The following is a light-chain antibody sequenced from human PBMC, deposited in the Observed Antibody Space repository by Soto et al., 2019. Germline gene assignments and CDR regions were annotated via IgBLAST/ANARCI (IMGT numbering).Light chain of an antibody. CDR3: HQYYSGSLT. J-gene: IGKJ4*01. CDR2: DAS. V-gene: IGKV1-5*01. CDR1: QSISSW. Sequence: DIQMTQSPSTLSASVGDRVTITCRASQSISSWLSCYQQKTGKAPKLLIYDASSLESGVPSRCSGSGAGTEFAPIISSLQPDDFAADYCHQYYSGSLTFGGGTKVEIK.